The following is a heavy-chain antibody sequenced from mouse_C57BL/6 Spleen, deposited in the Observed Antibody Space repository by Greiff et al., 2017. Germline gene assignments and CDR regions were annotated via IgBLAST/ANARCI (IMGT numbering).Heavy chain of an antibody. Sequence: VQLKQSGPELVKPGASVKISCKASGYSFTGYYMNWVKQSPETSLEWIGEINPSTGGTTYNQKFKAKATLTGDKSSSTAYMQLKSLTSEDSAVYYCARWDGEGDYFDYWGQGTTLTVSS. V-gene: IGHV1-42*01. CDR3: ARWDGEGDYFDY. D-gene: IGHD4-1*01. CDR1: GYSFTGYY. CDR2: INPSTGGT. J-gene: IGHJ2*01.